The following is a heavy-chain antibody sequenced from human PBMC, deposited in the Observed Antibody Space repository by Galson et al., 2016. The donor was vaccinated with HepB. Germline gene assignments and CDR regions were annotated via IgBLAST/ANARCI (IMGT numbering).Heavy chain of an antibody. V-gene: IGHV3-21*01. CDR2: ISSSSSYI. J-gene: IGHJ5*02. CDR3: AREKGGSTMASHWFDP. CDR1: GFTFSTQS. D-gene: IGHD4/OR15-4a*01. Sequence: SLRLSCAASGFTFSTQSTNWVRQAPGKGLEWVASISSSSSYIHYANSVEGRFTISRDNAKNSLYLEMNSLRAEDTAVYYCAREKGGSTMASHWFDPWGQGTLVTVSS.